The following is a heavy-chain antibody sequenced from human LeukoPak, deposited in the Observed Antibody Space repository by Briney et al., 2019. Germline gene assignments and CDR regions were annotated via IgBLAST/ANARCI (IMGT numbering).Heavy chain of an antibody. CDR2: IGGAGGST. J-gene: IGHJ4*02. V-gene: IGHV3-23*01. CDR3: ARDDSSGYYTNDY. D-gene: IGHD3-22*01. Sequence: PGGSLRLSCAASGFTFSTYAMSWVRQAPGKGLECVSTIGGAGGSTYYADSVKGRFTISRDNSKNTLYLQMNSLRAEDTAVYYCARDDSSGYYTNDYWGQGTLVTVSS. CDR1: GFTFSTYA.